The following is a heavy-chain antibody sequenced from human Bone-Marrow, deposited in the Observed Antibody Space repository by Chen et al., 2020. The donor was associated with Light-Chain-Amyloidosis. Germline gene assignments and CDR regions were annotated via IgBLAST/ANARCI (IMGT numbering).Heavy chain of an antibody. D-gene: IGHD3-10*01. J-gene: IGHJ5*02. Sequence: QLQLQESGPRVVKPSETLSLTCAVSGGSISGTSYDWVWIRQPPGKGLEWIGEINHSGSTNYNPSLKSRVTISVDTSKNQFSLKLSSVTAADTAVYYCARYFGGFDPWGQGTLVTVSS. CDR1: GGSISGTSYD. CDR2: INHSGST. V-gene: IGHV4-39*07. CDR3: ARYFGGFDP.